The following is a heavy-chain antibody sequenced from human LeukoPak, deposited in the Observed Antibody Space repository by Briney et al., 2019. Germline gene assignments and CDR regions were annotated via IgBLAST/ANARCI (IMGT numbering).Heavy chain of an antibody. J-gene: IGHJ4*02. CDR2: IKQDGSER. Sequence: QAGGSLRLSCAASGFTFSNYWVTWVRQAPGKGLEWVANIKQDGSERNYVDSVKGRFTISRDNAKNSLYVQMNSLKVEDTAVYYCARGGSEMDYWGQGTLVTVSS. CDR3: ARGGSEMDY. CDR1: GFTFSNYW. V-gene: IGHV3-7*01. D-gene: IGHD3-10*01.